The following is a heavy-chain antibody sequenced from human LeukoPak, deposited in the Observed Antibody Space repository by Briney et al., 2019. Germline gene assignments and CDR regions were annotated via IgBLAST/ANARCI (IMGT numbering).Heavy chain of an antibody. CDR1: GFTFSSYE. D-gene: IGHD2-21*02. V-gene: IGHV3-48*03. J-gene: IGHJ4*02. CDR3: ARDELPPYCGGDCYSLAFDF. Sequence: GGSLRLSCAASGFTFSSYEMNWGRQAPGKGLGWVSYISSSGSTIYYADSVKGRFTISRDNAKNSLYLQMNSLRAEDTAVYYCARDELPPYCGGDCYSLAFDFWGQGTLVTVSS. CDR2: ISSSGSTI.